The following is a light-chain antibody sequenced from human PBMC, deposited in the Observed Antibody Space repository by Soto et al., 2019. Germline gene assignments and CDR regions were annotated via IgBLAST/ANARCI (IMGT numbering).Light chain of an antibody. CDR2: DAS. J-gene: IGKJ5*01. Sequence: EIVLKQSPATLSLSQGESATLSCRASQSISTYFAWYQQKPGQAPRLLIYDASKRITGIPARFSGSGSGTDFTLTISSLQSEDFAVYYCQQYNEWPPFTFGQVTRLE. CDR1: QSISTY. V-gene: IGKV3-11*01. CDR3: QQYNEWPPFT.